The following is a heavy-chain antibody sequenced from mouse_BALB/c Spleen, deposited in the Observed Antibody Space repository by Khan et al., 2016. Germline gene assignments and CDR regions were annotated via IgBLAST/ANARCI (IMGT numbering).Heavy chain of an antibody. CDR2: INPDGSTI. Sequence: EVKLLESGGGLVQPGGSLKLSCAASGFDFSRYWMSWVRQAPGNGLEWIGEINPDGSTITSTPSLKDKFIISRDNAKSTLYLQMTKVRSEDTAHYYCARGNYVPGSLDYWGQVTTLTVSS. J-gene: IGHJ2*01. D-gene: IGHD2-1*01. V-gene: IGHV4-1*02. CDR3: ARGNYVPGSLDY. CDR1: GFDFSRYW.